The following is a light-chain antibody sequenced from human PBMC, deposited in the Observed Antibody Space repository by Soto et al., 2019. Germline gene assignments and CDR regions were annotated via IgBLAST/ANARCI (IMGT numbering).Light chain of an antibody. J-gene: IGLJ1*01. CDR3: TSYTTSATYV. V-gene: IGLV2-14*03. CDR2: DVI. Sequence: QSVLTQPASVSGSPGQSITISCTGTSSDVGRYNYVSWYQQHPGKAPTLIIYDVINRPSGVSHRFSASKSGNTASLTISWLQAEDEADYYCTSYTTSATYVIGTGTKVTVL. CDR1: SSDVGRYNY.